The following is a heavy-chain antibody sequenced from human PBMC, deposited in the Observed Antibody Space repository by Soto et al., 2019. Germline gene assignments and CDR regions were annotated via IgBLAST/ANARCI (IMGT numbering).Heavy chain of an antibody. CDR3: ARVTEDYDILPGYYSYYSYGMDV. J-gene: IGHJ6*02. CDR2: IIPIFGTA. D-gene: IGHD3-9*01. Sequence: QVQLVQSGAEVKKPGSSVKVSCKASGGTFSSYAISWVRQAPGQGLEWMGGIIPIFGTANYAQKFQGRVTITADESASTAYIELSSLRSEDTAVYYCARVTEDYDILPGYYSYYSYGMDVWGQGTTVTVSS. V-gene: IGHV1-69*12. CDR1: GGTFSSYA.